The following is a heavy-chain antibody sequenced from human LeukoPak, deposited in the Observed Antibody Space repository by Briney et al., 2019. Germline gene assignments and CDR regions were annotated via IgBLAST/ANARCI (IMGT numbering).Heavy chain of an antibody. V-gene: IGHV4-31*03. CDR1: GGSISSSGYH. D-gene: IGHD1-26*01. CDR2: IYYSGSI. Sequence: SETLSLTCTVSGGSISSSGYHWSWIRQHPGKGLEWIGYIYYSGSIYYNPSLKSRVTISIDTSKNQLSLKLSSVTAADTAVYYCAREWAHVFDIWGQGTIVTVSS. CDR3: AREWAHVFDI. J-gene: IGHJ3*02.